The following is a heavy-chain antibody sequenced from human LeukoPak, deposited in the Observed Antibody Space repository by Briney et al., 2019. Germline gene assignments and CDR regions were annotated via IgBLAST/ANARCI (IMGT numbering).Heavy chain of an antibody. J-gene: IGHJ3*02. CDR1: GYTFTSYD. CDR2: MNPNSGNT. D-gene: IGHD5-18*01. Sequence: ASVKVPCKASGYTFTSYDINWVRQATGQGLEWMGWMNPNSGNTGYAQKFQGRVTMTRNTSISTAYMELSSLRSEDTAVYYCARGRAMAYDAFDIWGQGTMVTVSS. V-gene: IGHV1-8*01. CDR3: ARGRAMAYDAFDI.